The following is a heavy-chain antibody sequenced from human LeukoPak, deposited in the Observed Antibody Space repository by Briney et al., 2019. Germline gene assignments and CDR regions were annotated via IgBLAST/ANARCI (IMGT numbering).Heavy chain of an antibody. Sequence: GGSLRLSCAASGFXFSSYNINWVRQAPGKGLEWLSGIGSSSSYIYYADSVKGRFTISSDNAKNSLYLQMNSLTAEDTAVYYCARDRLTGTYNWFDPWGQGTLVTVSS. V-gene: IGHV3-21*01. D-gene: IGHD7-27*01. CDR3: ARDRLTGTYNWFDP. J-gene: IGHJ5*02. CDR1: GFXFSSYN. CDR2: IGSSSSYI.